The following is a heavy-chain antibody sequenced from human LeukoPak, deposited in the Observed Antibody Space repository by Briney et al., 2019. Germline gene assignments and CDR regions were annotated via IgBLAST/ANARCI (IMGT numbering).Heavy chain of an antibody. V-gene: IGHV3-21*01. CDR3: ARVKASGSYPYYFDY. D-gene: IGHD3-10*01. Sequence: PGGSPRLSCAASGFTFSSYSMIWVRQAPGKGLEWVSSISSSNSYIYYANSLRGRFTISRDNAKNSLYLQMNSLRAEDTAVYYCARVKASGSYPYYFDYWGQGTLVTVSS. CDR1: GFTFSSYS. CDR2: ISSSNSYI. J-gene: IGHJ4*02.